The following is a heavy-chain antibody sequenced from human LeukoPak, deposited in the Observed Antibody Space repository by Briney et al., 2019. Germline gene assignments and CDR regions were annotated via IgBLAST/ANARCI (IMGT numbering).Heavy chain of an antibody. V-gene: IGHV1-2*02. D-gene: IGHD4-17*01. Sequence: ASVKVSCKASGHTFTGYYMHWVRQAPGQGLEWMGWINPNSGGTNYAQKFQGRVTMTRDTSISTAYMELSRLRSDDTAVYYCARRGGYGDLPDAFDIWGQGTMVTVSS. CDR2: INPNSGGT. CDR3: ARRGGYGDLPDAFDI. CDR1: GHTFTGYY. J-gene: IGHJ3*02.